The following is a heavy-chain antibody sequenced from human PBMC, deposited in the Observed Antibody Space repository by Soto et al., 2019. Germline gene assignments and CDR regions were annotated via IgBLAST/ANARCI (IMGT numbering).Heavy chain of an antibody. D-gene: IGHD2-2*01. V-gene: IGHV1-69*06. Sequence: ASVKVSCKASGCTFSSYAISWVRQAPGQGLEWMGGIIPIFGTANYAQKFQGRVTITADKSTSTAYMELSSLRSEDTAVYYCATLPLKMYCSSTSCTTHYSYYGMDVWGQATTVTVSS. CDR1: GCTFSSYA. CDR2: IIPIFGTA. CDR3: ATLPLKMYCSSTSCTTHYSYYGMDV. J-gene: IGHJ6*02.